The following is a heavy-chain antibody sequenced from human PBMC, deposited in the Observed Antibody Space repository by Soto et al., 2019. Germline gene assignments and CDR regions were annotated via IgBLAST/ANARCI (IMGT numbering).Heavy chain of an antibody. Sequence: SETLSLTCPGSGGSVSSGSYYWSWIRQPPGKGLEWIGYIYYSGSTNYNPSLKSRVTISVDTSKNQFSLKLSSVTAADTAVYYCARDRYYYDSSGYYSMHDAFDIWGQGKMVT. V-gene: IGHV4-61*01. CDR2: IYYSGST. CDR1: GGSVSSGSYY. D-gene: IGHD3-22*01. CDR3: ARDRYYYDSSGYYSMHDAFDI. J-gene: IGHJ3*02.